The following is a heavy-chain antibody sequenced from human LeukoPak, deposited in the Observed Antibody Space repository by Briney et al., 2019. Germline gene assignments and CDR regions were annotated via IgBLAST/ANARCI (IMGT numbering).Heavy chain of an antibody. Sequence: ASVKVSCKASGYTFTSNDIHWVRQAPGQGLEWMGIINPSGGSTSYAQKFQGRVTMTRDTSTSTVYMELSSLRSEDTAVYYCARIWRCSSTSCYGFQHWGQGTLVTVSS. J-gene: IGHJ1*01. D-gene: IGHD2-2*01. CDR1: GYTFTSND. V-gene: IGHV1-46*01. CDR3: ARIWRCSSTSCYGFQH. CDR2: INPSGGST.